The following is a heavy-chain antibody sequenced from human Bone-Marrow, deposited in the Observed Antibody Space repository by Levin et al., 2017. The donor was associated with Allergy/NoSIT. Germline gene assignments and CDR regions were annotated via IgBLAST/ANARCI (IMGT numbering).Heavy chain of an antibody. J-gene: IGHJ4*02. D-gene: IGHD5-24*01. CDR3: ARAKSRDGYNCPDY. Sequence: GGSLRLSCAASGFTFSSYWMSWVRQAPGKGLEWVANIKQDGSEKYYVDSVKGRFTISRDNAKNSLYLQMNSLRAEDTAVYYCARAKSRDGYNCPDYWGQGTLVTVSS. V-gene: IGHV3-7*04. CDR1: GFTFSSYW. CDR2: IKQDGSEK.